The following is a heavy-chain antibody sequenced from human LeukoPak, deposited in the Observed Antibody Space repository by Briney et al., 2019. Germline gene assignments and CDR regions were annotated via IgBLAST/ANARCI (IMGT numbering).Heavy chain of an antibody. CDR3: ARHDPPPDIVVVPAAMGIDY. CDR2: IYYSGST. Sequence: PSETLSLTCTVSGGSISSSSYYWGWIRQPPGKGLEWIGSIYYSGSTYYNPSLKSRVTISVDTSKNQFSLKLSSVTAADTAVYYCARHDPPPDIVVVPAAMGIDYWGQGTLVTVSS. CDR1: GGSISSSSYY. J-gene: IGHJ4*02. D-gene: IGHD2-2*01. V-gene: IGHV4-39*01.